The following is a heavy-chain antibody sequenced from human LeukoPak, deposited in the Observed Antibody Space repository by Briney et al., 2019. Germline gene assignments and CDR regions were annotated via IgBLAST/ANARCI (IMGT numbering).Heavy chain of an antibody. CDR1: GFTFSSYA. V-gene: IGHV3-30-3*01. CDR2: ISYDGSNK. CDR3: ARDGPIVVVPAATYYYYYYMDV. J-gene: IGHJ6*03. Sequence: GGSLRLSCAASGFTFSSYALHWVRQAPGKGLEWVAVISYDGSNKYYAASVKGRFTISRDNSKNTLYLQMNSLRAEDTAVYYCARDGPIVVVPAATYYYYYYMDVWGKGTTVTASS. D-gene: IGHD2-2*01.